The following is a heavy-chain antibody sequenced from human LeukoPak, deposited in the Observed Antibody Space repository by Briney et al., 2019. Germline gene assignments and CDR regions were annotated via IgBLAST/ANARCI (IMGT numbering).Heavy chain of an antibody. CDR3: AKDGFGELLPEGHNWFDP. Sequence: PGGSLRLSCAASGFTFSSYNMNWVRQAPGKGLEWVSYISSSGSTIYYADSVKGRFTISRDNAKNSLYLQMNSLRAEDTALYYCAKDGFGELLPEGHNWFDPWGQGTLVTVSS. CDR1: GFTFSSYN. D-gene: IGHD3-10*01. J-gene: IGHJ5*02. V-gene: IGHV3-48*04. CDR2: ISSSGSTI.